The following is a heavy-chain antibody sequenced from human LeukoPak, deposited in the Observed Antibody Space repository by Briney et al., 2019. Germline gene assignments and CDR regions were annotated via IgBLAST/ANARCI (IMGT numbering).Heavy chain of an antibody. CDR1: GFTFDGYA. D-gene: IGHD4-11*01. CDR2: IYSGGST. CDR3: ARTNSNYYYYGMDV. Sequence: GGSLRLSCAASGFTFDGYAMSWVRQAPGKGLEWVSVIYSGGSTYYADSVKGRFTISRDNSKNTLYLQMNSLRAEDTAVYYCARTNSNYYYYGMDVWGQGTTVTVSS. V-gene: IGHV3-53*01. J-gene: IGHJ6*02.